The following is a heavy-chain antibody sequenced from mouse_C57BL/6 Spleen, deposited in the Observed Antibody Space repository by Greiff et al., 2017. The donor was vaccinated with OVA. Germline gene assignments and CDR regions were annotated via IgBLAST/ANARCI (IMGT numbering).Heavy chain of an antibody. CDR3: ARGGYYGSSRGWFAY. V-gene: IGHV1-26*01. J-gene: IGHJ3*01. CDR1: GYTFTDYY. CDR2: INPNNGGT. Sequence: VQLQQSGPELVKPGASVKISCKASGYTFTDYYMNWVKQSHGQSLEWIGDINPNNGGTSYNQKFKGKATLTVDKSSSTAYMELRSLTSEDSAVYDGARGGYYGSSRGWFAYWGQGTLVTVSA. D-gene: IGHD1-1*01.